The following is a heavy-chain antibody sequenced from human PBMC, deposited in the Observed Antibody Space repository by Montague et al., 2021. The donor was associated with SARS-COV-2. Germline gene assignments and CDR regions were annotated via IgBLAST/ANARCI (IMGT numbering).Heavy chain of an antibody. CDR3: ARMTVTTALDY. J-gene: IGHJ4*02. CDR2: IDWDDDK. CDR1: GFSLSTSGLC. V-gene: IGHV2-70*11. D-gene: IGHD4-17*01. Sequence: PALVKPTQTLTLTCIFSGFSLSTSGLCVSWVRQPPGKALEWLARIDWDDDKYYSTSLKTRLTISKDTSKNQVVLTMTNMDPVDTATYYCARMTVTTALDYWGQGTLVTVSS.